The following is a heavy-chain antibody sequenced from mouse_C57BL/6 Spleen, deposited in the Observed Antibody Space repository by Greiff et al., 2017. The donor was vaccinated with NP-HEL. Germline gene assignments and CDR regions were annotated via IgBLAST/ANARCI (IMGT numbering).Heavy chain of an antibody. CDR3: ARGNDYDWYFDV. J-gene: IGHJ1*03. CDR2: ISSGSSTI. CDR1: GFTFSDYG. Sequence: EVQVVESGGGLVKPGGPLKLSCAASGFTFSDYGMHWVRQAPEKGLEWVAYISSGSSTIYYAVTVKGRCTISIDNAKNTLCLQMTSLRSEDTAMYYCARGNDYDWYFDVWGTGTTVTVSS. D-gene: IGHD2-4*01. V-gene: IGHV5-17*01.